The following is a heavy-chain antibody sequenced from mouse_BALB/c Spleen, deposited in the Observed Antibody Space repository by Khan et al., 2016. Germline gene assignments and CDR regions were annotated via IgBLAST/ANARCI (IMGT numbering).Heavy chain of an antibody. J-gene: IGHJ4*01. Sequence: VQLKQSGAELVKPGASVKLSCTATGFNIEDTYMHWVKQRPEQGLDWIGGIDPANGNTKYDPKFQVKATITTDTSSNTAYLQLSSLTSEDTAVSYCATTYYDYLFTDWGQGTSVTVSS. CDR1: GFNIEDTY. V-gene: IGHV14-3*02. D-gene: IGHD2-4*01. CDR2: IDPANGNT. CDR3: ATTYYDYLFTD.